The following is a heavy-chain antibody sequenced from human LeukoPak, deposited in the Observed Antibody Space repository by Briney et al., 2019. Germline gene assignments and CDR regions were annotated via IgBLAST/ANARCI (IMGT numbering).Heavy chain of an antibody. CDR3: AKDGLAAASSY. Sequence: GGSLRLSCAASGFTFSSYWMSWVRQAPGKGLEWVANIKQDGSEKYYVDSVKGRFTISRDNSKNTLYLQMNSLRAEDTAVYYCAKDGLAAASSYWGQGTLVTVSS. CDR1: GFTFSSYW. J-gene: IGHJ4*02. D-gene: IGHD6-13*01. V-gene: IGHV3-7*03. CDR2: IKQDGSEK.